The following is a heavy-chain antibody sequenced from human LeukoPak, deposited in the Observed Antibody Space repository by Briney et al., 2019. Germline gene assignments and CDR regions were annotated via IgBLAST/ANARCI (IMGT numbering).Heavy chain of an antibody. D-gene: IGHD5-12*01. CDR2: INHSGST. Sequence: PSETLSLTCAVYGGSFSGYYWSWIRQPPGKGLEWIGEINHSGSTNYNPSLTSRVTISVDTSKNEFSLKVSSVTAADTAVYYCARTQDGYNDFDYWGQGTLVTVSS. CDR3: ARTQDGYNDFDY. V-gene: IGHV4-34*01. J-gene: IGHJ4*02. CDR1: GGSFSGYY.